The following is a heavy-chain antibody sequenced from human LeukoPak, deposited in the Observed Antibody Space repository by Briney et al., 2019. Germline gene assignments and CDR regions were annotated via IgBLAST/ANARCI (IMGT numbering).Heavy chain of an antibody. Sequence: ASVKVSCKASGYTFTGYYIHWVRQAPGQGLEWMGWINPHSGGTNYAQNFQGRVTMTRDTSISTAYMELSSLRSEDTAVYYCARDGGATKGTPYYYGLDVWGQGTTVTVSS. J-gene: IGHJ6*02. CDR2: INPHSGGT. CDR3: ARDGGATKGTPYYYGLDV. CDR1: GYTFTGYY. V-gene: IGHV1-2*02. D-gene: IGHD1-26*01.